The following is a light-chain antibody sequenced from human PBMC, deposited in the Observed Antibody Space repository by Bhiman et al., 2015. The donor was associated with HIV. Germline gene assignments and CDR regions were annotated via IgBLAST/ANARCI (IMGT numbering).Light chain of an antibody. CDR2: QDS. J-gene: IGLJ2*01. CDR3: QAWDSSTVV. V-gene: IGLV3-1*01. CDR1: KLGAKY. Sequence: SYELTQPPSVSVSPGQTASITCSGDKLGAKYACWYQQKPGQSPVLVIYQDSKRPSGIPERFSGSNSGNTATLTISGTQPMDEADYYCQAWDSSTVVFGGGTKLTVL.